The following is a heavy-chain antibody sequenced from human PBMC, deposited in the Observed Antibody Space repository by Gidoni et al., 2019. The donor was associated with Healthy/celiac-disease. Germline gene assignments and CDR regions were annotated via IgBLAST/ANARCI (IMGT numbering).Heavy chain of an antibody. V-gene: IGHV3-21*01. CDR3: ARDYFRETLVPGNDAFDI. CDR1: GFTFSSYS. Sequence: EVQLVESGGGLVKPGGSLRLSCAASGFTFSSYSMNWVRQAPGKGLEWVSSISSSSSYIYYADSVKGRFTISRDNAKNSLYLQMNSLRAEDTAVYYCARDYFRETLVPGNDAFDIWGQGTMVTVSS. D-gene: IGHD6-6*01. J-gene: IGHJ3*02. CDR2: ISSSSSYI.